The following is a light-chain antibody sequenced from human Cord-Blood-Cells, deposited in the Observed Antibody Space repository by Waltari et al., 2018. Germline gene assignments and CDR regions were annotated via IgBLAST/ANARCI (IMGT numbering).Light chain of an antibody. J-gene: IGLJ3*02. CDR1: SSAVCGYNY. CDR3: CSYAGSYTLV. V-gene: IGLV2-11*01. Sequence: QSALTQPRSVSGSPGQSVPISCTGTSSAVCGYNYVSWYQRHRGKAPKLMIYDVSRRPAGGTDRFSGSKSGSTGSLTISGLQAEDEADYDCCSYAGSYTLVFGGGTMLTVL. CDR2: DVS.